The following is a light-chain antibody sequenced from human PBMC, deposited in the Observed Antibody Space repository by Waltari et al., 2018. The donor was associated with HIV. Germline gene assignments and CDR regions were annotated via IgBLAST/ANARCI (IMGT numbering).Light chain of an antibody. V-gene: IGLV2-23*01. J-gene: IGLJ3*02. CDR2: EGT. CDR1: ISDFGGYKF. CDR3: CSYAGNNTLV. Sequence: QSALTQPASVSGSPGQSITIPCTGTISDFGGYKFVSWYQQHPGKAPKFMIYEGTKRPSGVSNRFSGSKSGNTASLTIAGLQAEDEADYHCCSYAGNNTLVFGGGTKLTVI.